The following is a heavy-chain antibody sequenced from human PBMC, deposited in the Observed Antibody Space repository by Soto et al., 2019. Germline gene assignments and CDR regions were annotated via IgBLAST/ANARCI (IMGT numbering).Heavy chain of an antibody. Sequence: QVQLVESGGGVVQPGRSLRLSCAASGFTFSSYGMHWVRQAPGKGLEWVAVIWYDGSNKYYADSVKGRLTISRDNSKNTLYLQMNSMRAEDTAVYYCARDRPQSYGMDVWGQGTTVTVSS. CDR1: GFTFSSYG. CDR3: ARDRPQSYGMDV. CDR2: IWYDGSNK. V-gene: IGHV3-33*01. J-gene: IGHJ6*02.